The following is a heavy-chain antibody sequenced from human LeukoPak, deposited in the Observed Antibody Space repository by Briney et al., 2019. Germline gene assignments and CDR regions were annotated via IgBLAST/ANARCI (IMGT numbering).Heavy chain of an antibody. CDR3: AKDQGFWSGEAFDY. D-gene: IGHD3-3*01. CDR2: IYPRDGST. CDR1: GYSFTSNY. V-gene: IGHV1-46*01. J-gene: IGHJ4*02. Sequence: GASVKVSCKASGYSFTSNYIHWVRQAPGQGLEWMGMIYPRDGSTSYAQKFQGRVTVTRDTSTSTVHMELSGLRSEDTAVYYCAKDQGFWSGEAFDYWGQGTLVTVSS.